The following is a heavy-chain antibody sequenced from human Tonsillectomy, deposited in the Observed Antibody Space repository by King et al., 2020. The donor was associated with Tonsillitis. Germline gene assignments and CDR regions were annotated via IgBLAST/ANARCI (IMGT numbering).Heavy chain of an antibody. J-gene: IGHJ4*02. V-gene: IGHV3-7*03. CDR3: ARDGGSYTNYAFY. CDR1: GFTFSSCW. CDR2: INQDGSAK. Sequence: VQLVESGGNLVQPGGSLRLSCAASGFTFSSCWMSWVRQAPGKGLEWVAHINQDGSAKFYLDSVKGRFTISGDNAKNSLYLQMNSLRAEETAVYYCARDGGSYTNYAFYWGQGALVTVSS. D-gene: IGHD4-11*01.